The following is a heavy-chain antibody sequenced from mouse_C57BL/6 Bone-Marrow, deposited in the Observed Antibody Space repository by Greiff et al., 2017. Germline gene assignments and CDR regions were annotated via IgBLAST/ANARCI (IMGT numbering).Heavy chain of an antibody. V-gene: IGHV1-63*01. CDR1: GYTFTNYW. J-gene: IGHJ4*01. CDR2: IYPGGGYT. Sequence: QVQLKQSGAELVRPGTSVKMSCKASGYTFTNYWLGWAKQRPGHGLEWIGDIYPGGGYTNYNEKFKGKATLTADKSSSTASMQFSSLTSEDSAISYCARSYYAMDYWGQGTSVTVSS. CDR3: ARSYYAMDY.